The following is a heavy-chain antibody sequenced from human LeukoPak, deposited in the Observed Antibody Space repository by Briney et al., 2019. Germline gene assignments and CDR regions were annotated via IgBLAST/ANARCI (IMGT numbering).Heavy chain of an antibody. D-gene: IGHD2-2*01. CDR2: IYYSGST. CDR1: GGSISSSSYS. J-gene: IGHJ5*02. CDR3: ARGRIIVVVPAARSGRNTMNNWFDP. V-gene: IGHV4-39*01. Sequence: SETLSLTCTVSGGSISSSSYSWGWIRQPPGKGLEWIGSIYYSGSTYYNPSLKSRVTISVDTSKNQFSLKLSSVTAADTAVYYCARGRIIVVVPAARSGRNTMNNWFDPWGQGTLVTVSS.